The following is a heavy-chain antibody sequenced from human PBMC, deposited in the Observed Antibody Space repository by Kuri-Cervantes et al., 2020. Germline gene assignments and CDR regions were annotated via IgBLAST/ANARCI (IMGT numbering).Heavy chain of an antibody. CDR3: ARGGYSNLDY. CDR1: GFTFDDYA. CDR2: INWNSGSI. Sequence: SLKISCAASGFTFDDYAMHWVRQAPGKGLEWVSGINWNSGSIGYADSVKGRFTVSRDNAKTSLYLQMNSLRAEDTAVYYCARGGYSNLDYWGQGTLVTVSS. V-gene: IGHV3-9*01. D-gene: IGHD4-11*01. J-gene: IGHJ4*02.